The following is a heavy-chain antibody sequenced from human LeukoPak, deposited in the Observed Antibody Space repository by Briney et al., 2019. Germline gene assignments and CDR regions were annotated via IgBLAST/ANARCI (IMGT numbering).Heavy chain of an antibody. V-gene: IGHV4-30-4*01. CDR3: AKAKIAAAGKGAFDI. CDR2: IYYSGST. J-gene: IGHJ3*02. Sequence: SETLSLTCTVSGGSISNGAYYWSWIRQPPGKGLEWIGYIYYSGSTYYNPSLKNRVTISVDTSKNQFSLKLSSVTAADTAVYYCAKAKIAAAGKGAFDIWGQGTMVTVSS. CDR1: GGSISNGAYY. D-gene: IGHD6-13*01.